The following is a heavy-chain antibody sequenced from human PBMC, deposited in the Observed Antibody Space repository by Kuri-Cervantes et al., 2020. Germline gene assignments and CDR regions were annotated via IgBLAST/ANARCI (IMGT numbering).Heavy chain of an antibody. CDR1: GFTFDDYA. Sequence: GGSLRLSCAASGFTFDDYAMHWVRQAPGKGLEWVSGISWNSGSIGYADSVKGRFTISRDNAKNSLYLQMNSLRAEDTAVYYCAIGHYTSSWGQGTLVTVSS. V-gene: IGHV3-9*01. CDR3: AIGHYTSS. J-gene: IGHJ4*02. D-gene: IGHD3-3*01. CDR2: ISWNSGSI.